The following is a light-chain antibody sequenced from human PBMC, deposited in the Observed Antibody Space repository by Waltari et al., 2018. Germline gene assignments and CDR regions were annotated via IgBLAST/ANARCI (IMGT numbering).Light chain of an antibody. J-gene: IGKJ5*01. Sequence: EILVTPFPGSVSVSLGETVNLTCRASQNIGGSYLAWYQQKPGQAPRLLIYGASTRATGTSDRFSGGGSGTDFTLTITRLEPEDFAVYYCQQYNNWPPITFGQGTRLEMK. V-gene: IGKV3-20*01. CDR1: QNIGGSY. CDR2: GAS. CDR3: QQYNNWPPIT.